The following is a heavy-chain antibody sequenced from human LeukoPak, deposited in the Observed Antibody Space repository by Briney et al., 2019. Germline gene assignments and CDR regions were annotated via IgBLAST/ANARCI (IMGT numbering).Heavy chain of an antibody. CDR3: ARDPRWRIAVAGTLDY. V-gene: IGHV3-21*01. D-gene: IGHD6-19*01. CDR1: GFTFSSYS. Sequence: GGSLRLSCAASGFTFSSYSMNWVRQAPGKGLEWVSSISSSSSYIYYADSVKGRFTISRDNAKNSLYLQMNSLRAGDTAVYYCARDPRWRIAVAGTLDYWGQGTLVTVSS. CDR2: ISSSSSYI. J-gene: IGHJ4*02.